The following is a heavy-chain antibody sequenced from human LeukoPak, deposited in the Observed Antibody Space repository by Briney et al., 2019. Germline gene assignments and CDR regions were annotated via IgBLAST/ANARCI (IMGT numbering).Heavy chain of an antibody. J-gene: IGHJ4*02. CDR3: ARVIVTVPGQSDYFDY. CDR2: IRQDGGDK. V-gene: IGHV3-7*03. Sequence: GGSLRLSCATSGFTFSNYWMCWVRQAPGKGLEWVANIRQDGGDKYYADSVKGRFTISRDNAKNSLYLQMNCLRAEDTAVYSCARVIVTVPGQSDYFDYWGQGTLVTFSS. CDR1: GFTFSNYW. D-gene: IGHD6-19*01.